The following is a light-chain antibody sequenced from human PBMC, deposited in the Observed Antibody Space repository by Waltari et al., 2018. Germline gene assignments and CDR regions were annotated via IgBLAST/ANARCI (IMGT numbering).Light chain of an antibody. V-gene: IGLV1-44*01. CDR2: SNN. Sequence: QSVLTQPPSATWTPGQRVTLSCSGSSSNIGRNTVNWYQQLPGTAPNLLIYSNNQRPSGVPDRFSGSKSGTSASLAISGLQSEDEADYYCAAWDDSLKKVFGGGTKLTVL. CDR3: AAWDDSLKKV. CDR1: SSNIGRNT. J-gene: IGLJ2*01.